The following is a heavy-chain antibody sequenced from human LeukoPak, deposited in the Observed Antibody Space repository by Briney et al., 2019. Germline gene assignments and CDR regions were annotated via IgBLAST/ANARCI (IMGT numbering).Heavy chain of an antibody. J-gene: IGHJ4*02. V-gene: IGHV3-13*01. Sequence: GGSLRLSCAASGFTFSSYDMHWVRHATGKGLEWVSAIGTAGDTYYPGSVKGRFTISRENAKNSLYLQMNSLRAGDTAVYYCARAVSSSWEFDYWGQGTLVTVSS. CDR2: IGTAGDT. CDR3: ARAVSSSWEFDY. D-gene: IGHD6-13*01. CDR1: GFTFSSYD.